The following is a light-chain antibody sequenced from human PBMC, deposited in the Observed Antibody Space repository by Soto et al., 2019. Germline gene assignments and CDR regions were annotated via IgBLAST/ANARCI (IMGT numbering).Light chain of an antibody. J-gene: IGKJ4*01. V-gene: IGKV1-33*01. CDR2: YAS. Sequence: DIQMTQSPSSLSASVGDRVTITCQASQGITNSLYWYQQKPGKPPSLLIYYASHLQTGVPLMFSGSGSGTEFTRNISSLQPEDIAAYCCQRFDKLPLLTFGVGTKVEIK. CDR1: QGITNS. CDR3: QRFDKLPLLT.